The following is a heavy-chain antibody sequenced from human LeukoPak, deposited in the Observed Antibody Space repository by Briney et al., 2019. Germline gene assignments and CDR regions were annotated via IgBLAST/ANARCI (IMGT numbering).Heavy chain of an antibody. CDR1: GFTFSSYS. Sequence: GGSLRLSCAASGFTFSSYSMNWVRQAPGKGLEWVSSISSSSSYIYYADSVKGRFTISRDNAKNSLYLQMNSLRAEDTAVYYCARDPEYSSSWYKYDHWGQGTLVTVSS. D-gene: IGHD6-13*01. V-gene: IGHV3-21*01. CDR3: ARDPEYSSSWYKYDH. CDR2: ISSSSSYI. J-gene: IGHJ4*02.